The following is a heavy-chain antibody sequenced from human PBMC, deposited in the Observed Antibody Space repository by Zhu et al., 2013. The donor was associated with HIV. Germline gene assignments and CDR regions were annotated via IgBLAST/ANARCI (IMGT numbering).Heavy chain of an antibody. J-gene: IGHJ5*02. CDR2: VVPVLGTD. D-gene: IGHD6-13*01. Sequence: QVQLVQSGAEVKKPGSSVTVSCKASGDTLSKYAITWVRQAPGQGLEWMGDVVPVLGTDNYSPRFRGRVTITADETTRTAYMELSSLTSEDTAVYYCARSIAAASNWFDPGAREPWSPSPQ. CDR3: ARSIAAASNWFDP. V-gene: IGHV1-69*12. CDR1: GDTLSKYA.